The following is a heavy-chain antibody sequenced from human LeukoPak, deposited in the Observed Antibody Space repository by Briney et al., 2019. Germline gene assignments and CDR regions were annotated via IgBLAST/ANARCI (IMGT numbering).Heavy chain of an antibody. Sequence: PGGSLRLSCAASGFTFSSYAMSWVRQAPGKGLEWVSAISGSGGSTYYADSVKGRFTISRDNSKNTLYLQMNSLRAEDTAVYYCARSRGYAYYYYYYMDVWGKGTTVTVSS. V-gene: IGHV3-23*01. CDR1: GFTFSSYA. D-gene: IGHD6-25*01. CDR3: ARSRGYAYYYYYYMDV. J-gene: IGHJ6*03. CDR2: ISGSGGST.